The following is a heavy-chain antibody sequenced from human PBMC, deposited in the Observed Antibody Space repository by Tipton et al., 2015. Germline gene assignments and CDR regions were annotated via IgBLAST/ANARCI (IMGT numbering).Heavy chain of an antibody. D-gene: IGHD6-13*01. CDR2: INQDGSEI. J-gene: IGHJ4*02. CDR1: GFTFSSYS. V-gene: IGHV3-7*01. CDR3: ARDGQQPPGVDY. Sequence: GSLRLSCAASGFTFSSYSMSWVRQAPEKGLEWVANINQDGSEIYYVDSVKGRFTISRDNAKNSLYLQMNSLRAEDTAVYYCARDGQQPPGVDYWGQGTLVTVSS.